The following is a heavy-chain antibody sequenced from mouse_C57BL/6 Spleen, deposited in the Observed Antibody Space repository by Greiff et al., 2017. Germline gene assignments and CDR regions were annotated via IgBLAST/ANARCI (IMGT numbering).Heavy chain of an antibody. CDR2: IDPSDSYT. J-gene: IGHJ1*03. V-gene: IGHV1-69*01. CDR3: ARRVYYYGSSYWYFDV. CDR1: GYTFTSYW. D-gene: IGHD1-1*01. Sequence: VQLQESGAELVMPGASVKLSCKASGYTFTSYWMHWVKQRPGQGLEWIGEIDPSDSYTNYNQKFKGKSTLTVDKSSSTAYMQLSSLTSEDSAVYYCARRVYYYGSSYWYFDVWGTGTTVTVSS.